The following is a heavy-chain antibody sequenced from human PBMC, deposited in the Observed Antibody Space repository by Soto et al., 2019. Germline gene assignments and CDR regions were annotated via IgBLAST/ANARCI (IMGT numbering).Heavy chain of an antibody. J-gene: IGHJ1*01. V-gene: IGHV3-7*01. D-gene: IGHD3-3*01. CDR1: GFTFSSYW. CDR2: IKQDGSEK. Sequence: GGSLRLSCAASGFTFSSYWMSWVRQAPGKGLEWVANIKQDGSEKYYVDSVKGRFTISRDNAKNSLYLQMNSLRAEDTAVYYCARAPFTYDFWSGKNLALYFQHWGQGTLVTVSS. CDR3: ARAPFTYDFWSGKNLALYFQH.